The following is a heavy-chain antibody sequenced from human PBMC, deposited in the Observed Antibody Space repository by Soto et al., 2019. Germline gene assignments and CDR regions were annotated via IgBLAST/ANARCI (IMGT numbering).Heavy chain of an antibody. CDR3: AKDGGSSRPPYWYFDL. CDR2: ISYGGSNK. D-gene: IGHD6-13*01. CDR1: VFTFSSYG. Sequence: GWSLRLSCSASVFTFSSYGMHWFRQAPGKGLEWVAVISYGGSNKYYADSVKGRFTISRDNSKNTLYLQMNSLRAEDTAVYYCAKDGGSSRPPYWYFDLWGRGTLVTVSS. V-gene: IGHV3-30*18. J-gene: IGHJ2*01.